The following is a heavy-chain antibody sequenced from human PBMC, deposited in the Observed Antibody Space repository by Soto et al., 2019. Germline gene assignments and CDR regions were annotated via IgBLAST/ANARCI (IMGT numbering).Heavy chain of an antibody. CDR1: GGSISSYY. J-gene: IGHJ6*02. V-gene: IGHV4-59*01. D-gene: IGHD1-1*01. Sequence: SETLSLTCTVSGGSISSYYWSWIRQPPGKGLEWIGYIYYSGSTNYNPSLKSRVTISVDTSKNQFSLKLSSVAAADTAVYYCASSTNWNVDYYYGMDVWGQGTTVTVSS. CDR3: ASSTNWNVDYYYGMDV. CDR2: IYYSGST.